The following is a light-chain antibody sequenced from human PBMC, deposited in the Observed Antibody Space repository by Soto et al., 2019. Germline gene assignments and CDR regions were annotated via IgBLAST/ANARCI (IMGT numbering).Light chain of an antibody. CDR3: QQYNGWPL. CDR2: GAS. J-gene: IGKJ4*01. Sequence: EIVMTQSPATLSVSPGERATLSCRASQSVGSYLAWYQQKPGQAPRLLIYGASTRATGIPARFSGSGSGTEFTLTISSLQSEDFAVYYCQQYNGWPLFGGGTKVDIK. CDR1: QSVGSY. V-gene: IGKV3-15*01.